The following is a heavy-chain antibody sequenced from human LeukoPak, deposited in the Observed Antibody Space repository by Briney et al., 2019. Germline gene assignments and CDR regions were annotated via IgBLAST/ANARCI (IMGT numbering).Heavy chain of an antibody. CDR3: ASNRRWYYGMDV. CDR1: GFTFSSYA. D-gene: IGHD2/OR15-2a*01. CDR2: ISVSGGST. Sequence: GGSLRLSCAASGFTFSSYAMSWVRQAPGRGLGWVSAISVSGGSTYYADSVKGRFTISRDNSKNTLYLQMNSLRAEDTAVYYCASNRRWYYGMDVWGQGTTVTVSS. J-gene: IGHJ6*02. V-gene: IGHV3-23*01.